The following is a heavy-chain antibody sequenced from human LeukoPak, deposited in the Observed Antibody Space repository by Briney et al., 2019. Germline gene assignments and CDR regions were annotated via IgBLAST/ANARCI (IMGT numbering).Heavy chain of an antibody. CDR1: GFTFSDYY. CDR2: ISNSGSII. J-gene: IGHJ3*02. V-gene: IGHV3-11*01. CDR3: ARESLGVTAFDI. D-gene: IGHD2-21*02. Sequence: GGSLRLSCAASGFTFSDYYMSWIRQAPGKGLEWVSYISNSGSIIKYADSVKGRFTISRDNAKNSLYLQMNSRRAEDTAVYYCARESLGVTAFDIWGQGTMVTVSS.